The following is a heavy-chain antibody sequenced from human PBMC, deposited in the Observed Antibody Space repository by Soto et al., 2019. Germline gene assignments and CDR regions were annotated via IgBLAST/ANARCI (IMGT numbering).Heavy chain of an antibody. CDR2: IIPILGIA. V-gene: IGHV1-69*02. CDR1: GGTFSSYT. D-gene: IGHD3-10*01. J-gene: IGHJ5*02. CDR3: ARSTSGSYHGTWFDP. Sequence: SVKVACKASGGTFSSYTISWVRQAPGQGLEWMGRIIPILGIANYAQKFQGRVTITADKSTSTAYMELSSLRSEDTAVYYCARSTSGSYHGTWFDPWAQGTLVTVSS.